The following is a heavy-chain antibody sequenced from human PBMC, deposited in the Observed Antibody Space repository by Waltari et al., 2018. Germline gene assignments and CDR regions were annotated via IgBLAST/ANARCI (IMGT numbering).Heavy chain of an antibody. J-gene: IGHJ4*02. CDR3: ATSEWQQLALDY. V-gene: IGHV1-24*01. Sequence: QVQLVQSGAEVKKPGSSVKVSCKASGGTFSSYAISWVRQAPGKGLEWMGGFDPEDGETIYAQKFQGRVTMTEDTSTDTAYMELSSLRSEDTAVYYCATSEWQQLALDYWGQGTLVTVSS. D-gene: IGHD6-13*01. CDR2: FDPEDGET. CDR1: GGTFSSYA.